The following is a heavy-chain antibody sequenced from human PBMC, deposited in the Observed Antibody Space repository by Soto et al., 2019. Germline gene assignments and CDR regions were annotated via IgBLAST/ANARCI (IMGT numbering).Heavy chain of an antibody. CDR1: GGSINSGDYY. Sequence: QVQLQESGPGLVKPSQTLSLTCTVSGGSINSGDYYWSWIRQPPGKGLEWIGYISYSGTTYYKPSLRSRITISLDTSKTQFSLRLASVTAADAAVYYCARTNYDYVWGSYRFDYWGQGTLVTVSS. CDR3: ARTNYDYVWGSYRFDY. V-gene: IGHV4-30-4*01. D-gene: IGHD3-16*02. CDR2: ISYSGTT. J-gene: IGHJ4*02.